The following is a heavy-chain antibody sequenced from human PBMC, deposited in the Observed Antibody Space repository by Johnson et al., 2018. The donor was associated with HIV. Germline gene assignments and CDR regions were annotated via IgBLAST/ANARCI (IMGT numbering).Heavy chain of an antibody. Sequence: VQLVESGGGLMQPGGSLRLSCAASGFTVDSNYMSWVRQAPGKGLEWVSVISSGGSTYYADSLMGRFTISRDKSKNTLNLQMNSLRAEDTAVYYCARSSILVTDALDIWGRGTTVTVSS. CDR2: ISSGGST. CDR3: ARSSILVTDALDI. J-gene: IGHJ3*02. D-gene: IGHD2-8*02. V-gene: IGHV3-53*01. CDR1: GFTVDSNY.